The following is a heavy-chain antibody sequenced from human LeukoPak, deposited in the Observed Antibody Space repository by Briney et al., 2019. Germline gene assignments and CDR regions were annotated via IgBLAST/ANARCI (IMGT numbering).Heavy chain of an antibody. J-gene: IGHJ5*02. D-gene: IGHD3-10*01. CDR3: ARRPLYYLGWAWFDP. V-gene: IGHV4-34*01. Sequence: SETLSLTCTVSGGSISSYYWSWIRQPPGKGLEWIGEINHSGSTNYNPSLKSRVTISVDTSKNQFSLKLSSVTAADTAVYYCARRPLYYLGWAWFDPWGQGTLVTVSS. CDR1: GGSISSYY. CDR2: INHSGST.